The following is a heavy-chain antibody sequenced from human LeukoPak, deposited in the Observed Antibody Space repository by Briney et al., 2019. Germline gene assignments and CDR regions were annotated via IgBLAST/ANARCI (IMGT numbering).Heavy chain of an antibody. J-gene: IGHJ2*01. CDR1: RYTFSRYS. CDR3: ASDTSLRDFDL. CDR2: ISSSSSTI. V-gene: IGHV3-48*01. D-gene: IGHD3-10*01. Sequence: GRSLRLSCASSRYTFSRYSMNWVRHAPGKGLEWVSYISSSSSTIYYADSVKGRFTISRDNAKNSLYLQMNGLRAEDTAVYYCASDTSLRDFDLWGRGTLVTVSS.